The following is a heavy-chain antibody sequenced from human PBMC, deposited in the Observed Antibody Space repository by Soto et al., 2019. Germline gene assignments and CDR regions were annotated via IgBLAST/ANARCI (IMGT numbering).Heavy chain of an antibody. CDR2: IIRDGSST. J-gene: IGHJ6*02. CDR1: GFTFSSYW. D-gene: IGHD2-15*01. Sequence: EVQLVESGGGLVQPGGSLRLSCAASGFTFSSYWMHWVRQAPGKGLVWISRIIRDGSSTNYADSVKGRFTISRDNAKNTLYLEINSLRAEDTAVYFCGRGGSGSYGRDMWGQGTTVTVSS. CDR3: GRGGSGSYGRDM. V-gene: IGHV3-74*01.